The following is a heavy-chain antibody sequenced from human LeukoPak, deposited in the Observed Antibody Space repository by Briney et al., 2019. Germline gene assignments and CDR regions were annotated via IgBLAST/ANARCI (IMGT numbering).Heavy chain of an antibody. CDR3: ARDRQTIAVAGINWFDP. J-gene: IGHJ5*02. D-gene: IGHD6-19*01. CDR2: INTNTGNP. Sequence: ASVKVSCKPSGYTFTSYAMNWVRQAPGQGLEWMGWINTNTGNPTYAQGFTGRFVFSLDTSVSTAYLQISSLKAEDTAVYYCARDRQTIAVAGINWFDPWGQGTLVTVSS. V-gene: IGHV7-4-1*02. CDR1: GYTFTSYA.